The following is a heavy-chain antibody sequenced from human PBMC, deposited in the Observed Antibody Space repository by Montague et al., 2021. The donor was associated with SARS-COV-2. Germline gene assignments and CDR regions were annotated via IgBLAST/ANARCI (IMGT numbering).Heavy chain of an antibody. CDR3: AMTWRLGQSYGLDI. CDR2: AYYVPSTNSANT. CDR1: GDSISSYY. Sequence: SETLSLTCSVSGDSISSYYYNWIRQTPGKGLEWIGYAYYVPSTNSANTHSNPSLKRRVTISLDTSANQFSLKLSSVTAADTAVYYCAMTWRLGQSYGLDIWGQGTMVTVSS. J-gene: IGHJ3*02. D-gene: IGHD3-16*01. V-gene: IGHV4-59*01.